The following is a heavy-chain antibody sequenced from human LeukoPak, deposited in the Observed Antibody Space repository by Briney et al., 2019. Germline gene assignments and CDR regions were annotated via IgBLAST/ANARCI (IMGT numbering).Heavy chain of an antibody. J-gene: IGHJ4*02. CDR1: GGSISSYY. V-gene: IGHV4-4*07. CDR3: ARDDYGSGSYSTFDY. Sequence: SETLSLTCTVSGGSISSYYWSWIRQPAGKGLEWIGRIYTSGSTNYNPSLKSRVTMSVDTSKNRFSLKLSSVTAADTAVYYCARDDYGSGSYSTFDYWGQGTLVTVSS. CDR2: IYTSGST. D-gene: IGHD3-10*01.